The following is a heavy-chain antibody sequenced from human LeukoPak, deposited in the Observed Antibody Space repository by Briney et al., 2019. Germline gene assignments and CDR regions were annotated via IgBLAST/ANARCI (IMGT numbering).Heavy chain of an antibody. CDR1: GCSLNTDEGG. CDR3: AYLTTSSGFHF. D-gene: IGHD4-17*01. V-gene: IGHV2-5*02. J-gene: IGHJ4*02. CDR2: IYSDHDS. Sequence: SGPTLVTPTQTLTLPCTFSGCSLNTDEGGVGWIRQAPGKALQWVAVIYSDHDSRFTPSPQTRLPITTHTAESQVVLTMTDLAPMDTGPYYCAYLTTSSGFHFWGQGTLVTVSS.